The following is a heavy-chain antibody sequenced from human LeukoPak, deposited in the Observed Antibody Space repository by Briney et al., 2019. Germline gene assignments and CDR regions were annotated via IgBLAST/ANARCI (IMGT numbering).Heavy chain of an antibody. CDR1: GFTFSSYE. CDR3: AELGITMIGGV. J-gene: IGHJ6*03. D-gene: IGHD3-10*02. CDR2: ISSSGSTI. V-gene: IGHV3-48*03. Sequence: GGSLRLSCAASGFTFSSYERNWVRQAPGKGLEWVSYISSSGSTIYYADSVKGRFTISRDNAKNSLYLQMNSLRAEDTAVYYCAELGITMIGGVWGKGNTVTIS.